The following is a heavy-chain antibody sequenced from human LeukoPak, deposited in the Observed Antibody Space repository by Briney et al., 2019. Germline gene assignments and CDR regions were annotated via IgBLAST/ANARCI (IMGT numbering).Heavy chain of an antibody. V-gene: IGHV3-21*01. CDR3: ARDGDYGSGSYPFDY. CDR1: GFTFSSYS. J-gene: IGHJ4*02. D-gene: IGHD3-10*01. CDR2: ISSSSNYI. Sequence: NPGGSLRLSCAASGFTFSSYSMTWVRQAPGKGLEWVSSISSSSNYIYYADSVKGRFTISRDNAKNSLYLQMNSLRAEDTAVYYCARDGDYGSGSYPFDYWGQGTLVTVSS.